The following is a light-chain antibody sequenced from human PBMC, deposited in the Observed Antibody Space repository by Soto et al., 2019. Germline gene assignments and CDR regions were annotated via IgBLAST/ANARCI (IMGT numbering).Light chain of an antibody. V-gene: IGKV3-20*01. CDR1: QSVSSSY. CDR3: QQYGSSPWT. J-gene: IGKJ1*01. Sequence: EIVLTQSPGTLSLSPGERATLSCRASQSVSSSYLAWYQQTPGQAPRLLIYGASSRATGIPDRFSGSGSGTYFTLTISSLEPEDFAVYYCQQYGSSPWTFGQGTKVEIK. CDR2: GAS.